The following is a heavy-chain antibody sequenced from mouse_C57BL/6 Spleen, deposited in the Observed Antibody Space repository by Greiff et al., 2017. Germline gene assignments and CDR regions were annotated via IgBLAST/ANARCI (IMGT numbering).Heavy chain of an antibody. V-gene: IGHV1-74*01. D-gene: IGHD2-3*01. CDR2: IHPSDSDT. J-gene: IGHJ4*01. CDR3: AITARWLLGAMDY. Sequence: VKQRPGQGLEWIGRIHPSDSDTNYNQKFKGKATLTVDKSSSTAYMQLSSLTSEDSAVYYCAITARWLLGAMDYWGQGTSVTVSS.